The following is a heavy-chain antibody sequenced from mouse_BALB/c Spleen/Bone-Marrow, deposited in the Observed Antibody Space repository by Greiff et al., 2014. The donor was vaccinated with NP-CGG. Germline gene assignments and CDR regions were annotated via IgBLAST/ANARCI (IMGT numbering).Heavy chain of an antibody. D-gene: IGHD3-1*01. V-gene: IGHV1S16*01. CDR3: TITARADFDY. J-gene: IGHJ2*01. CDR1: GYTFTSYW. Sequence: QVQLKASGAELVKPGASVKLSCKASGYTFTSYWMHWGKLRPGKGFEWIGEINPSNGDTNYNEKFKRKATLTVEKSSSTAYMQLSSLTPEDSAVYYCTITARADFDYWGQGTTLTVSS. CDR2: INPSNGDT.